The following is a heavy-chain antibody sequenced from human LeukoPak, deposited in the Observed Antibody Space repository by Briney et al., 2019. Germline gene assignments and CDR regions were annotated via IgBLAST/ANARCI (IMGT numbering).Heavy chain of an antibody. CDR1: GFTFNTYG. Sequence: PGGTLRLSCAASGFTFNTYGMSRVRQAPGKGLEWVSGISGSGGATYYSDSVKGRFTISRDDPHNTLYLQMNSLRAEDTAVYFCARGGVDYYGSGTYYVMYYFDYWGQGALVTVSS. V-gene: IGHV3-23*01. CDR3: ARGGVDYYGSGTYYVMYYFDY. CDR2: ISGSGGAT. D-gene: IGHD3-10*01. J-gene: IGHJ4*02.